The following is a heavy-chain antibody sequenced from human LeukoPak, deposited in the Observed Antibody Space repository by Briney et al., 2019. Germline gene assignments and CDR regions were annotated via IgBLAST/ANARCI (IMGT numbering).Heavy chain of an antibody. D-gene: IGHD1-14*01. J-gene: IGHJ4*02. Sequence: PSETLSLTCAVYGGSFREYYWNWIRQSPGKGLEWIGEINHTGTTNYNPSLKSPVTMSVDTSKNQFSLKITSVTAADTAVYYCARAVGNRGENFDYWGQGTLVTVSS. CDR2: INHTGTT. V-gene: IGHV4-34*01. CDR1: GGSFREYY. CDR3: ARAVGNRGENFDY.